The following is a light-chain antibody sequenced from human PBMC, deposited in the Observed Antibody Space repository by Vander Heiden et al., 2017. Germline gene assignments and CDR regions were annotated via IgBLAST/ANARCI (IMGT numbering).Light chain of an antibody. J-gene: IGKJ4*01. CDR1: SDIGNK. CDR2: DGS. CDR3: RQYDKWSPLT. V-gene: IGKV3-15*01. Sequence: EIVMTQPPDTLSVSRGEGATHACRPGSDIGNKLAGWQQQPGQTPRLLLYDGSTRATSAPARFSGSGSGTEFTLTISSLQSEDFAINYCRQYDKWSPLTFGDGTKVDIK.